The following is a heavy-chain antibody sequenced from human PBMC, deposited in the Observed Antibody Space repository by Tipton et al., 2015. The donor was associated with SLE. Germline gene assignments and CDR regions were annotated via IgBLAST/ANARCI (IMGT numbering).Heavy chain of an antibody. CDR3: ARAQGEMDAFDI. CDR2: ISHRGTT. D-gene: IGHD3-10*01. Sequence: GLVKPSGTLSLTCAVSGASISSNNWWSWVRQSPGRGLEWIGEISHRGTTNYNPSLKSRVTISLDKSKSQFSLNLSSVTAADTAVYYCARAQGEMDAFDIWGQGTMVTVSS. CDR1: GASISSNNW. J-gene: IGHJ3*02. V-gene: IGHV4-4*02.